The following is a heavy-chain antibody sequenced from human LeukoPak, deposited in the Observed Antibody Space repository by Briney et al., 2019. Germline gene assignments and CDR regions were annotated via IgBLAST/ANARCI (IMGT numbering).Heavy chain of an antibody. CDR3: ARAGEGEDY. J-gene: IGHJ4*02. CDR1: GGSNSRSSW. D-gene: IGHD4-17*01. Sequence: SGTLSLTCAVSGGSNSRSSWWSWVRQPPGKGLEWIGEIYHSGSTNYNPSLKSRVTMSVDNSKNHFSLKLSSVTAADTAVYYCARAGEGEDYWGQGTLVTVSS. V-gene: IGHV4-4*02. CDR2: IYHSGST.